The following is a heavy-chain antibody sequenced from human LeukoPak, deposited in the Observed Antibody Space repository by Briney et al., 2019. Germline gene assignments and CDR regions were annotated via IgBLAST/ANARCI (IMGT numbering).Heavy chain of an antibody. D-gene: IGHD1-1*01. Sequence: PSETLSLTCTVSGGSISSYYWSWIRQPAGKGLEWIGSIYYSGNTFYNPSLKSRLTISVDTSKNQFSLRLSSVTAADTAVYYCARFAAPQLTRIDYWGQGILVTVSS. V-gene: IGHV4-59*08. CDR2: IYYSGNT. CDR1: GGSISSYY. J-gene: IGHJ4*02. CDR3: ARFAAPQLTRIDY.